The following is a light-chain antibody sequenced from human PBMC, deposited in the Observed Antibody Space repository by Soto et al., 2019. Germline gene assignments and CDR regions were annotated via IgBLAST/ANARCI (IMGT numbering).Light chain of an antibody. V-gene: IGKV3-20*01. Sequence: DIVLTQSPGTLSLSPGERATLSCRASQSVSNSLLTWYQQKPGQAPRPLIYGPSNRATGVPDRFSGSGSGTEFTLSISRLEPEDFVVYYCQVYDGSLFTFGPGTKVDFK. J-gene: IGKJ3*01. CDR3: QVYDGSLFT. CDR2: GPS. CDR1: QSVSNSL.